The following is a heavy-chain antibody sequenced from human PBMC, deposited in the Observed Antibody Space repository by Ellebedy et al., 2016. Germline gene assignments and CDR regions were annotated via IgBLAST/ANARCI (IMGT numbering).Heavy chain of an antibody. CDR3: ARSTHTAMVTSYYGMDV. D-gene: IGHD5-18*01. Sequence: SVKVSCXASGGTFSSYAISWVRQAPGQGLERMGGIIPIFGTANYAQKFQGRVTITADESTSTAYMELSRLRSEDTAVYYCARSTHTAMVTSYYGMDVWGQGTTVTVSS. V-gene: IGHV1-69*13. CDR2: IIPIFGTA. CDR1: GGTFSSYA. J-gene: IGHJ6*02.